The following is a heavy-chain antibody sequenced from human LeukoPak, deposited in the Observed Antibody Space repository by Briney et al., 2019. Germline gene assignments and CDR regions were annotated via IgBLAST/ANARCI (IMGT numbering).Heavy chain of an antibody. Sequence: GGSLRLSCAASGFTFSSYAMSWVRQAPGKGLEWVSAISGSGGSTYYADSVKGRFTISRDSSKNTLYLQMNSLRAEDTAVYYCAAGRSGYDQFDYWGQGTLVTVSS. D-gene: IGHD5-12*01. J-gene: IGHJ4*02. CDR1: GFTFSSYA. CDR2: ISGSGGST. V-gene: IGHV3-23*01. CDR3: AAGRSGYDQFDY.